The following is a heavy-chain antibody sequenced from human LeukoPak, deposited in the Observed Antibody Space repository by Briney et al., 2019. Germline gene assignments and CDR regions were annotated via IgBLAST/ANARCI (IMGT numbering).Heavy chain of an antibody. J-gene: IGHJ4*02. V-gene: IGHV1-2*04. CDR3: ARDKFREANTDY. CDR1: GYTFTGYY. Sequence: GASVKVSCKASGYTFTGYYMHWVRQAPGQGLEWMGWINPNSGGTNYAQKFQGWVTMTRDTSISTAYMELSRLRSDDTAVYYCARDKFREANTDYWGQGTLVTVSS. CDR2: INPNSGGT.